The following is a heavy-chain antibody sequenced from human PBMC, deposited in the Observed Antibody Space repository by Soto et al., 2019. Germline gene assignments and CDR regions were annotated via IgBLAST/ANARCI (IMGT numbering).Heavy chain of an antibody. Sequence: ASVKVSCKASGYTFTSYAMHWVRQAPGQRLEWMGWINAGNGNTKYSQKFQGRVTITRDTSASTAYMELSSLRSEDTAVYYCARAYSSGPYYYYYGMDVWGQGTTVTVSS. CDR3: ARAYSSGPYYYYYGMDV. V-gene: IGHV1-3*01. D-gene: IGHD3-22*01. CDR2: INAGNGNT. CDR1: GYTFTSYA. J-gene: IGHJ6*02.